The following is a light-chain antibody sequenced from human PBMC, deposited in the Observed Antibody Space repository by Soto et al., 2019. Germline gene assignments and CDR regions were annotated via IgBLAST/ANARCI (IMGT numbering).Light chain of an antibody. J-gene: IGLJ3*02. V-gene: IGLV2-14*01. CDR1: SSDVGGYKY. CDR3: SSYTSNPTLVV. CDR2: EVT. Sequence: QSALTQPASVSGSPGQSITISCTGTSSDVGGYKYVCWYQQHPGQAPKLMIYEVTNRPSGVSNRFSGSKSGNTASLTISALQAEDESDYYCSSYTSNPTLVVFGGGTKLTLL.